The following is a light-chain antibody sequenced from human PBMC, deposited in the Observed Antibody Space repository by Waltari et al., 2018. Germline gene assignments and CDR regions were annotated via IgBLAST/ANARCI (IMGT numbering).Light chain of an antibody. J-gene: IGLJ2*01. CDR3: SSYTTNIRF. CDR2: DVD. CDR1: SSDVATYNR. V-gene: IGLV2-14*03. Sequence: QSALTQPASVSASLGQSITISCTGTSSDVATYNRVSLYQQYPGKAPELILYDVDNRPSGVSKRFSGAKSGNTASLTISGLQAEDEADYYCSSYTTNIRFFGGGTKLTVL.